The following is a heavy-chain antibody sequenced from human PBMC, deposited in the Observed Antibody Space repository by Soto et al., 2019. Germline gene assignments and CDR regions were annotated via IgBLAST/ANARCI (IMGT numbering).Heavy chain of an antibody. Sequence: QVQLQESGPGLVKPSETLSLTCTVSGGSISSYYWSWIRQPPGKGLEWIVYIYYRGSTNYNPSLKSRVTISVDTSKNQFSLKLSSVTAADTAVYYCARRYGVYFDYWGQGTLVTVSS. CDR3: ARRYGVYFDY. D-gene: IGHD4-17*01. J-gene: IGHJ4*02. V-gene: IGHV4-59*08. CDR1: GGSISSYY. CDR2: IYYRGST.